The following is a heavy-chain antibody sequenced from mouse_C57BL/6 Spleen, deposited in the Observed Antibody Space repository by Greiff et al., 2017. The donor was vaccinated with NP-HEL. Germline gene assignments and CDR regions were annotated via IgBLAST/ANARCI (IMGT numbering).Heavy chain of an antibody. J-gene: IGHJ2*01. D-gene: IGHD4-1*01. Sequence: EVQVVESGGGLVKPGGSLKLSCAASGFTFSSYAMSWVRQTPEKRLEWVATISDGGSYTYYPDNVKGRFTISRENAKNNLYLQMSHLKSEDTAMYYCARDRGLTGTGAYFDYWGQGTTLTVSS. CDR3: ARDRGLTGTGAYFDY. CDR1: GFTFSSYA. V-gene: IGHV5-4*01. CDR2: ISDGGSYT.